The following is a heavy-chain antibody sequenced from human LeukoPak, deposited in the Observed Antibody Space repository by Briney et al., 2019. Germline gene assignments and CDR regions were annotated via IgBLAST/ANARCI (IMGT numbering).Heavy chain of an antibody. CDR1: GFTFSSYE. CDR3: AKDSDYYHSSGYYYAYFQH. D-gene: IGHD3-22*01. Sequence: GGPLRLSCAASGFTFSSYEMNWVRQAPGKGLEWLSYISSSGSTIYYADSVKGRFTISRDNAKNSLYLQVNSLRDEDTAVYYCAKDSDYYHSSGYYYAYFQHWGQGTLVTVSS. CDR2: ISSSGSTI. V-gene: IGHV3-48*03. J-gene: IGHJ1*01.